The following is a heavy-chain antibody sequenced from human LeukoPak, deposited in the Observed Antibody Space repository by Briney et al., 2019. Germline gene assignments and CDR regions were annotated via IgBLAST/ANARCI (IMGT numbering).Heavy chain of an antibody. J-gene: IGHJ4*02. V-gene: IGHV3-33*06. D-gene: IGHD2/OR15-2a*01. CDR3: ANDRIIVIILADIEGFDY. CDR2: SWNDGSKK. Sequence: PGGSLRLSCAASVFLFSSYGMHWLRQAPGKGLEWVAVSWNDGSKKFYSDSVKGRFTISRDNHRNAVYLQMNTLRVDDTAVYYCANDRIIVIILADIEGFDYWGLGTLVTVAS. CDR1: VFLFSSYG.